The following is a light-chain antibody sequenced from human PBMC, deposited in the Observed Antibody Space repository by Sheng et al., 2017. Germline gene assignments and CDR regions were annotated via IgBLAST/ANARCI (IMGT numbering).Light chain of an antibody. CDR2: DVS. J-gene: IGLJ1*01. V-gene: IGLV2-14*03. CDR1: STDVGHYNY. CDR3: SSYTTTSTYV. Sequence: QSALTQPASVSGSPGQSITISCTGTSTDVGHYNYVSWYQQHPGKAPKLLIYDVSNRPSGVSNRFSGSKSGNTASLTISGLQAEDEADYYCSSYTTTSTYVFGTATKVTVL.